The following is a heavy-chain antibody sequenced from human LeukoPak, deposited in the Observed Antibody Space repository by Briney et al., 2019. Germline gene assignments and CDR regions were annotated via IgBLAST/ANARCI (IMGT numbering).Heavy chain of an antibody. CDR2: IYTSGST. D-gene: IGHD6-6*01. CDR3: ASGLLGAARSQFDY. V-gene: IGHV4-4*07. CDR1: GGSISSYY. Sequence: SETLSLTCTVSGGSISSYYWSWIRQPAGKGLEWIGRIYTSGSTNYNPSLKSRVTMSVDTSKNQFSLKLSSVTAADTAVYYCASGLLGAARSQFDYWGQGTLVTVSS. J-gene: IGHJ4*02.